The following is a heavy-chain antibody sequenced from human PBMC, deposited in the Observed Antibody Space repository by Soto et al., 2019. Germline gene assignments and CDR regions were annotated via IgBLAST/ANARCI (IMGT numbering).Heavy chain of an antibody. CDR2: IWYDGSNK. V-gene: IGHV3-33*01. D-gene: IGHD4-17*01. Sequence: QVQLVESGGGVVQPGRSLRLSCAASGFTFSSYGMHWVRQAPGKGLEWVAVIWYDGSNKYYADSVKGRFTISRDNSKNPLYRQMNSLRAEDTAVYYCARDYGDYSPYWYFDLWGRGTLVTVSS. CDR1: GFTFSSYG. J-gene: IGHJ2*01. CDR3: ARDYGDYSPYWYFDL.